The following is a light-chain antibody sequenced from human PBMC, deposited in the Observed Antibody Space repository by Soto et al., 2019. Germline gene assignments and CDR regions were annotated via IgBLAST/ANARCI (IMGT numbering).Light chain of an antibody. CDR3: SSYTSSSSYA. CDR2: DVS. J-gene: IGLJ1*01. Sequence: SVLTQPASVSGSPGQSIPISCTGTSSDVGGYNYVSWYQQHPGKAPKLMIYDVSNRPSGVSNRFPGSKSGNTASLTISGLQAEDEADYYCSSYTSSSSYAVGTGTKVTLL. V-gene: IGLV2-14*01. CDR1: SSDVGGYNY.